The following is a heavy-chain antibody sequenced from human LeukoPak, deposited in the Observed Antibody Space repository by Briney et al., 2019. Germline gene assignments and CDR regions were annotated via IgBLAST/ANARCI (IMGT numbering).Heavy chain of an antibody. CDR2: MYPNSGNT. CDR3: ATNVAAAGFLDY. D-gene: IGHD6-13*01. J-gene: IGHJ4*02. Sequence: ASVKVSCKASGYTFTSYDINWVRQATGQGLEWIGWMYPNSGNTGYAQKFQGRVTMTRNTSISTAYMELSSLRSEDTAVYYCATNVAAAGFLDYWGQGTLVTVSS. CDR1: GYTFTSYD. V-gene: IGHV1-8*01.